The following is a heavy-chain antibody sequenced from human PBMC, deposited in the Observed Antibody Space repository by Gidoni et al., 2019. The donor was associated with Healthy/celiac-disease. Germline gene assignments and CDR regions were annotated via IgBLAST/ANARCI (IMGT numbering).Heavy chain of an antibody. V-gene: IGHV3-9*01. J-gene: IGHJ4*02. D-gene: IGHD3-16*01. CDR1: GFTFDDYA. CDR3: AKDIGIMITF. CDR2: ISWNSGSI. Sequence: EVQLVESGGGLVQHGRSLRPSCAASGFTFDDYAMHWVRQAPGKGLEWVAGISWNSGSIGYADSVKGRFTISRDNAKNSLYLQMNSLRAEDTALYYCAKDIGIMITFGGQGTLVTVSS.